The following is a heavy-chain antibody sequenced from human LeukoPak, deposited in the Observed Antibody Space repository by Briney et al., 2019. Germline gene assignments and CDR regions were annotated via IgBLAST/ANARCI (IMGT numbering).Heavy chain of an antibody. Sequence: GGSLRLSCAASGFTFSSYAMSLVRQAPGKGLEWVSAISGSGGSTYYADSVKGRFTISRDNSKNTLYLQMNSLRAEDTAVYYCAKVPRLSVVNFDYWGQGTLVTVSS. V-gene: IGHV3-23*01. CDR2: ISGSGGST. D-gene: IGHD4-23*01. CDR3: AKVPRLSVVNFDY. CDR1: GFTFSSYA. J-gene: IGHJ4*02.